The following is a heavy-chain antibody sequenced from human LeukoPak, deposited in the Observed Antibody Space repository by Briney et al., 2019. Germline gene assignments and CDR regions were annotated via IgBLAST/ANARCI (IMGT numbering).Heavy chain of an antibody. V-gene: IGHV4-38-2*02. J-gene: IGHJ6*03. D-gene: IGHD6-19*01. CDR2: IYHSGST. Sequence: SETQSLTCTVSGYSISSGYYWGWIRQPPGKGREWIGSIYHSGSTYYNPSLKNRVTISVDTSKNQFSLKLSSVTAADTAVYYCARNIAVAGRGDYMDVWGKGTTVTVSS. CDR1: GYSISSGYY. CDR3: ARNIAVAGRGDYMDV.